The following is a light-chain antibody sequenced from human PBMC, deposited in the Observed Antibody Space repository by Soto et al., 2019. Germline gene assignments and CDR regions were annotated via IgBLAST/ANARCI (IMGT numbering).Light chain of an antibody. J-gene: IGKJ5*01. V-gene: IGKV3-11*01. CDR1: QSVNSY. CDR2: DAS. Sequence: EIVLTQSPATLSLSPGERATLSCRASQSVNSYLAWYQQKPGLAPRLLIYDASSRATGIPARFSGSGSGTDFTLTISSLEPEDFAAYYCQHRSIWPVSFGQGTRLEIK. CDR3: QHRSIWPVS.